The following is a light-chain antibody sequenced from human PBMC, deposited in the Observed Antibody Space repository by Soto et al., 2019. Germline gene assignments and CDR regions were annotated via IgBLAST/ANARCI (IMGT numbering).Light chain of an antibody. J-gene: IGKJ1*01. CDR1: QSVSSY. V-gene: IGKV3-20*01. CDR3: QQYGRPSRT. CDR2: GAS. Sequence: EIVLTQSPGTLSWSPGERATLSYRASQSVSSYLAWYQQKPGQAPRLLIYGASSRATGIPDRFSGSGSGTDFTLTISRLEPEDFAVYYCQQYGRPSRTFGQGTKVEIK.